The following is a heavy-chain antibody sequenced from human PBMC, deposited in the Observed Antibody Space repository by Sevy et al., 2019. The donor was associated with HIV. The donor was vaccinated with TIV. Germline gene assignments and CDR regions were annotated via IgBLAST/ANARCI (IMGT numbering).Heavy chain of an antibody. CDR1: GGSISSYY. J-gene: IGHJ4*02. CDR2: IYYSGST. D-gene: IGHD3-22*01. V-gene: IGHV4-59*01. Sequence: SETLSLTCTVSGGSISSYYWSWIRQPPGKGLEWIGYIYYSGSTNYNPSLKSRVTISVDTSKNQFSLKLSSVTAADTAVYYCARGMYYDSSGYYFYFDYWGQGTLVTVSP. CDR3: ARGMYYDSSGYYFYFDY.